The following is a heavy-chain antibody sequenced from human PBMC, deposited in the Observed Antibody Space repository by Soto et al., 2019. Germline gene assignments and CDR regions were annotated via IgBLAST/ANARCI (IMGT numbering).Heavy chain of an antibody. CDR2: ISGSGGST. Sequence: EVQLLESGGGLVQPGGSLRLSCAASGFTFSDYAMSWVRQAQGKGLGWVAAISGSGGSTYYADSVKGRFTISRDNSKNTLFLQMNSLRAEDTAVYYCAKAPLWSGSHRMDVWGQGTPVIVSS. D-gene: IGHD3-3*01. J-gene: IGHJ6*02. V-gene: IGHV3-23*01. CDR1: GFTFSDYA. CDR3: AKAPLWSGSHRMDV.